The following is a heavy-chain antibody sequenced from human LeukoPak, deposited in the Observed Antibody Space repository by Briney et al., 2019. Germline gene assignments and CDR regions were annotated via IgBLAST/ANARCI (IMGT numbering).Heavy chain of an antibody. V-gene: IGHV3-23*01. CDR1: GFTSSSYA. J-gene: IGHJ4*02. CDR2: ISGRGGST. CDR3: AKARRKAVLLEFFDY. D-gene: IGHD3-3*01. Sequence: GGSLRLSCAASGFTSSSYAMSWVRQAPGKGLEWVSAISGRGGSTYYADSVKGRFTISRDNSKNTLYLQMNSLRAEDTAVYYCAKARRKAVLLEFFDYWGQGTLVTVSS.